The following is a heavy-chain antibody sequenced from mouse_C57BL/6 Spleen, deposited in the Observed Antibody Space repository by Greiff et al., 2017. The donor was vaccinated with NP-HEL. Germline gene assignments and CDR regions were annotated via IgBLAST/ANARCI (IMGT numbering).Heavy chain of an antibody. CDR1: GYSITSGYY. CDR2: ISYDGSN. J-gene: IGHJ1*03. CDR3: ANISARDSPLYSNYWYFDV. Sequence: EVQLVESGPGLVKPSQSLSLTCSVTGYSITSGYYWNWIRQFPGNKLEWMGYISYDGSNNYNPSLQNRISITRDTSKNQFFLKLNSVTTEDTATYYCANISARDSPLYSNYWYFDVWGTGTTVTVSS. D-gene: IGHD2-5*01. V-gene: IGHV3-6*01.